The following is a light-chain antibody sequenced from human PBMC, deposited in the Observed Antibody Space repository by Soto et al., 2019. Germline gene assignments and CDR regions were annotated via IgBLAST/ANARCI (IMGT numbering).Light chain of an antibody. CDR2: GAS. CDR1: KSVSNN. V-gene: IGKV3-15*01. Sequence: EIVMTQSPATLSVSPGERAILSCRASKSVSNNLAWYQQKPGQAPRLLIYGASTRATGIPARFSGSGSGTEFTLSISSLQSEDFAIYYGQQYNNWPPLTFGGGTKVEIK. J-gene: IGKJ4*01. CDR3: QQYNNWPPLT.